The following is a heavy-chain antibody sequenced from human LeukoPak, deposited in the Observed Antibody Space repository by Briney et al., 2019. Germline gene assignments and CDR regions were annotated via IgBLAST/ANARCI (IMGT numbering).Heavy chain of an antibody. CDR3: ARDVRDGYNYLSGY. D-gene: IGHD5-24*01. Sequence: SETLSLTCTVSGGSISSGDYYWSWIRQPPGKGLEWIGYIYYSGSTYYNPSLKSRVTISVDTSKNQFSLKLSSVTAADTAVYYCARDVRDGYNYLSGYWGQGTLVTVSS. CDR2: IYYSGST. CDR1: GGSISSGDYY. J-gene: IGHJ4*02. V-gene: IGHV4-30-4*01.